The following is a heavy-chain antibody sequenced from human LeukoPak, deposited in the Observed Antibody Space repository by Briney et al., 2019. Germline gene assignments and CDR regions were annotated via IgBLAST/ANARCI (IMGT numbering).Heavy chain of an antibody. V-gene: IGHV1-46*03. D-gene: IGHD3-10*01. CDR2: INPSGGST. CDR3: ARDRVGFGHRYYDFDY. J-gene: IGHJ4*02. Sequence: ASVKVSCKASGYTFTSYYMHWVRQAPGQGLEWMGIINPSGGSTSYAQKFQGRVTMTRDTSTSTVYMELSSLRSEDTAVYYCARDRVGFGHRYYDFDYWGQGTLVTVSS. CDR1: GYTFTSYY.